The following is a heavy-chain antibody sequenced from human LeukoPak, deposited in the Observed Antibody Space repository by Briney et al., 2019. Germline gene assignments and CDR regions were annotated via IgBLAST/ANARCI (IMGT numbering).Heavy chain of an antibody. CDR3: AKVGAFDI. J-gene: IGHJ3*02. V-gene: IGHV3-30*02. Sequence: GGSLRLSCATSGFTFSSYGMHWVRQAPGMGLEWVAFIRYDGSNKYYADSVKGRFTISRDNSKNTLYLQMNSLRAGDTAVYYCAKVGAFDIWGQGTMVTVSS. CDR2: IRYDGSNK. CDR1: GFTFSSYG.